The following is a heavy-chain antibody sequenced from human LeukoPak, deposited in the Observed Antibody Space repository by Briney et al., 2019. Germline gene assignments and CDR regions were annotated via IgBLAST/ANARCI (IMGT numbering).Heavy chain of an antibody. CDR2: ISWDGGST. CDR3: AKGNYYDSSGYYSN. D-gene: IGHD3-22*01. CDR1: GLTFDDYA. J-gene: IGHJ4*02. V-gene: IGHV3-43D*03. Sequence: GGSLRLSCAASGLTFDDYAMHWVRQAPGKGLEWVSLISWDGGSTYYADSVKGRFTISRDNSKNSLYLQMNSLRAEDTALYYCAKGNYYDSSGYYSNWGQGTLVTVSS.